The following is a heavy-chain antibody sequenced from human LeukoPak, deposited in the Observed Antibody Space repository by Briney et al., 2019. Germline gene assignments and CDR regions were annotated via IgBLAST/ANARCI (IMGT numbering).Heavy chain of an antibody. V-gene: IGHV3-48*01. CDR2: ITGSSSTI. CDR1: GFTFSTYS. CDR3: ARPLRSSGYHCFDY. Sequence: GESLKISCAASGFTFSTYSMNWVPQAPGKGLEWISYITGSSSTIYYADSVKGRFTISRDNAKNSLYLQMNSLRAEDTAVYYCARPLRSSGYHCFDYWGQGTLVTVSS. D-gene: IGHD3-22*01. J-gene: IGHJ4*02.